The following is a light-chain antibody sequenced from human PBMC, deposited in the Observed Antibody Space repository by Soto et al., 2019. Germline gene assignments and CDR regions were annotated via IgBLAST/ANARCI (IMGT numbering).Light chain of an antibody. J-gene: IGLJ3*02. Sequence: QSVLTQHPSASGSPGQSVTISCTGTSSDVGGYNYVSWYQQYPGRAPKLMIYEVTKRPSGVPDRFSGSKSGNTASLTVSGLQAEDEADYYCSSYAASNNFYFVFGGGTKVTVL. CDR3: SSYAASNNFYFV. CDR1: SSDVGGYNY. V-gene: IGLV2-8*01. CDR2: EVT.